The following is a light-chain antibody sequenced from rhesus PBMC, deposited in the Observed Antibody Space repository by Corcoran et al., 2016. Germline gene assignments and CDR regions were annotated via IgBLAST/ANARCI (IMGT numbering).Light chain of an antibody. CDR1: QGITNF. V-gene: IGKV1-32*05. CDR2: YGN. CDR3: QQSHSLPFT. J-gene: IGKJ3*01. Sequence: DIQMTQSPSSLSASVGDRVTITWRASQGITNFLNWYQQKPGKAPNLLIHYGNRLESGVPSRCSGSGSGTEFTLTISSLLPEAFATSYCQQSHSLPFTFGPVIKLDIK.